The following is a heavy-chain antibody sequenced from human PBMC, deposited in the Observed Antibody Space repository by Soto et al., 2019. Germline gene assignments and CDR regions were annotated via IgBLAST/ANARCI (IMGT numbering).Heavy chain of an antibody. V-gene: IGHV4-59*01. CDR1: GGSISSND. D-gene: IGHD6-13*01. J-gene: IGHJ4*02. CDR3: ARYRREAVAGYTLDN. Sequence: SLTCTVSGGSISSNDLTWIRQPPGKGLEWIWYVYNSGSTNYNPSLKSRVTISEDTSKSQFSLKVNSMTAADTAVYYCARYRREAVAGYTLDNWGQGILVTVSS. CDR2: VYNSGST.